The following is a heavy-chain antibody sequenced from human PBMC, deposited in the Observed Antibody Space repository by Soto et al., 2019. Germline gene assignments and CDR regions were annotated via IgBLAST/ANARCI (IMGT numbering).Heavy chain of an antibody. CDR3: ARSLRPLTTVSYFDY. Sequence: SETLSLTCAVYGGSFSGYYWSWIRQPPGKGLEWIGEINHSGSTNYNPSLKSRVTISVDTSKNQFSLKLSSVTAADTAVYYCARSLRPLTTVSYFDYWGQGTLVTVSS. D-gene: IGHD4-4*01. J-gene: IGHJ4*02. CDR2: INHSGST. CDR1: GGSFSGYY. V-gene: IGHV4-34*01.